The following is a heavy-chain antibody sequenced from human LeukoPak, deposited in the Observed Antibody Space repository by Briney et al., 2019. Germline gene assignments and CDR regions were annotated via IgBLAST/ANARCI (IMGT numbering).Heavy chain of an antibody. CDR3: ARTVADRGEGTYFDY. CDR2: INPNSGGT. V-gene: IGHV1-2*04. J-gene: IGHJ4*02. Sequence: RASVKVSCKASGYTFTGYYMHWVRRAPGQGLEWMGWINPNSGGTNYAQKFQGWVTMTRDTSISTAYMELSRLRSDDTAVYYCARTVADRGEGTYFDYWGQGTLVTVSS. CDR1: GYTFTGYY. D-gene: IGHD3-10*01.